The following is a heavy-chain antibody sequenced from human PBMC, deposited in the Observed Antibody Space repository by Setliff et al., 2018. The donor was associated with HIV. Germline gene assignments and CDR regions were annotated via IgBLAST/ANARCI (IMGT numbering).Heavy chain of an antibody. CDR1: GYTFTNYY. D-gene: IGHD3-10*01. V-gene: IGHV1-2*02. Sequence: GASVKVSCKASGYTFTNYYIHWVRQAPGQGLEWIGWIYPNTGGTNYAQKFQGRVTMTRDTSTSTVYMELSSLRSEDTAVYYCAGTYYYGSGATRWGQGTLVTVSS. CDR3: AGTYYYGSGATR. J-gene: IGHJ4*02. CDR2: IYPNTGGT.